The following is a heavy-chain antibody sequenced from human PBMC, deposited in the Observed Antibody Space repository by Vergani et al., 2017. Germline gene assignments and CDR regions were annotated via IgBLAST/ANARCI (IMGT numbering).Heavy chain of an antibody. CDR3: ARGVRNRFYYYYYMDV. Sequence: QVQLQQWGAGLLKPSETLSLTCAVYGGSFSGYYWSWIRQPPGKGLEWSGEINHSGSTNYNPSLKSRVTISVDTSKNQFSLKLSSVTAADTAVYYCARGVRNRFYYYYYMDVWGKGTTVTVSS. CDR2: INHSGST. J-gene: IGHJ6*03. V-gene: IGHV4-34*01. D-gene: IGHD1-1*01. CDR1: GGSFSGYY.